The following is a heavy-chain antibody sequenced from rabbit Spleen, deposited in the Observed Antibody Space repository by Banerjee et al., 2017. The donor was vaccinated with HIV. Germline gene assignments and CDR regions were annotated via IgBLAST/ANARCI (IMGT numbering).Heavy chain of an antibody. CDR2: VRGGSSGST. Sequence: QEQLEESGGDLVKPEASLTLTCTGSGFDFSGSYCMCWVRQAPGKGLEWIACVRGGSSGSTYYATWTKGPFTISKGASTTVTLRMTRLTAADTATYFCARDLLLATSHSGFNLWGPGTLVTVS. CDR1: GFDFSGSYC. J-gene: IGHJ4*01. D-gene: IGHD1-1*01. CDR3: ARDLLLATSHSGFNL. V-gene: IGHV1S45*01.